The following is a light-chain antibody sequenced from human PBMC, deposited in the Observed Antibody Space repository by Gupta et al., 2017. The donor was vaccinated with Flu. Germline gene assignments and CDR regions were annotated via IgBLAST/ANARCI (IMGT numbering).Light chain of an antibody. CDR2: DVS. Sequence: QSALTQPRSVSGSPGQSVTISCTGTSSDVGGYNYVSWYQQHPGKAPKLMIYDVSKRPSGVPDRFSGPKSGNPASLTISGLQAEDEADYYCCSYAGSYTWVFGGGTKLTVL. CDR3: CSYAGSYTWV. CDR1: SSDVGGYNY. V-gene: IGLV2-11*01. J-gene: IGLJ3*02.